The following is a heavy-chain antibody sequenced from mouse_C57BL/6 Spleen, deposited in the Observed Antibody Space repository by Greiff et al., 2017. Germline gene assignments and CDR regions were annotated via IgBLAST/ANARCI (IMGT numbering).Heavy chain of an antibody. J-gene: IGHJ2*01. Sequence: QVQLQQPGAELVKPGASVKLSCKASGYTFTSYWMHWVKQRPGQGLEWIGMIHPNSGSTNYNEKFKSKATLPVDKSSSTAYMQLSSLTSEDSAVYYCARYGYYSFDYWGQGTTLTVSS. CDR1: GYTFTSYW. CDR2: IHPNSGST. V-gene: IGHV1-64*01. CDR3: ARYGYYSFDY. D-gene: IGHD2-3*01.